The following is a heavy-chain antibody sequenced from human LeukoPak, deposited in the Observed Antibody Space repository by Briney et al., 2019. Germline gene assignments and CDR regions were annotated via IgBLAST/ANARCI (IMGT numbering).Heavy chain of an antibody. J-gene: IGHJ5*02. CDR1: GYNFTTYW. CDR3: ARQITFGGVEFDL. V-gene: IGHV5-51*01. CDR2: IYPGDSDA. D-gene: IGHD3-16*01. Sequence: GESLQISCKGSGYNFTTYWIGWVRQMPGKGLEWMGIIYPGDSDARYGPSFQGQVTISVDKSINTAYLQWSSLKASDTAMYYCARQITFGGVEFDLWGQGTLVTVSS.